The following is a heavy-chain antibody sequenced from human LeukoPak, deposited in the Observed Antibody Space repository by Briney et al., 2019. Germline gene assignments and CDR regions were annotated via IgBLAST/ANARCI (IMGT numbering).Heavy chain of an antibody. CDR3: AKGVRSGTYYNSFDP. CDR2: ISGDGDNT. Sequence: GGSLRPSCVASGFTLDDYALHWVRQGPGKGLEWISLISGDGDNTYYADSVKGRFTISRDNSKNSLYLQMSSLRAEDTALYYCAKGVRSGTYYNSFDPWGQGTLVTVSS. V-gene: IGHV3-43*02. CDR1: GFTLDDYA. D-gene: IGHD1-26*01. J-gene: IGHJ5*02.